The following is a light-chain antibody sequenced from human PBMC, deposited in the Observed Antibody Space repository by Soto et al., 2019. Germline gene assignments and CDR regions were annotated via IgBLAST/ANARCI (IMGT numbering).Light chain of an antibody. V-gene: IGLV2-14*01. Sequence: QSVLTQPASVSGSPGQSITISCTGTSSDVGVYNYVSWYQQHPGKAPKVLIYEVTHRPSGVSNRFSGSKSGNTASLTISGLQAEDEADYYCGSWDSSLSAYVFGTGTKVTVL. CDR3: GSWDSSLSAYV. J-gene: IGLJ1*01. CDR1: SSDVGVYNY. CDR2: EVT.